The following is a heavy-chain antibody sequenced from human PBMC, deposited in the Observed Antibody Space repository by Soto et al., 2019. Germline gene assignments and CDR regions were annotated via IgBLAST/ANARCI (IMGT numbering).Heavy chain of an antibody. CDR2: ISHDAINK. V-gene: IGHV3-30*18. CDR1: GITFGSYG. CDR3: AKGLLAAARYGMDV. D-gene: IGHD6-13*01. Sequence: GGSLRLSCAASGITFGSYGMHWVRQAPGKGLEWVASISHDAINKHYGDSVKGRITISRDNSKKTMYLEMSSLRAEDTAVYYCAKGLLAAARYGMDVWGQGTTVTV. J-gene: IGHJ6*02.